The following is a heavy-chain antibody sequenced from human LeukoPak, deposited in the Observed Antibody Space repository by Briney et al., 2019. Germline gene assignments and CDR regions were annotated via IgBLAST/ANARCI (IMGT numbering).Heavy chain of an antibody. D-gene: IGHD5-18*01. CDR2: ISSFSSYI. Sequence: GGSLRLSCAASEFTFSSYNMNWVRQAPGKGLEWVSSISSFSSYIYYADSMKGRFTISRDNAKNSLYLQMNSLRAEDTAVYYCARDQWLQSDYYMDVWGKGTTVTVSS. J-gene: IGHJ6*03. CDR1: EFTFSSYN. CDR3: ARDQWLQSDYYMDV. V-gene: IGHV3-21*01.